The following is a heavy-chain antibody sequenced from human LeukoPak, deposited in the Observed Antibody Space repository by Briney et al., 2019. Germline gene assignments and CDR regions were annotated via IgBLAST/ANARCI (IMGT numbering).Heavy chain of an antibody. CDR2: ISAYNGNT. Sequence: GASVKVSCKASGYTFTSYGISWVRQAPGQGLEWMGWISAYNGNTNYAQKLQGRVTMTTDTSTSTAYMELRSLRSDDTAVYYCASDTYYYDSSGSSIPWGQGTLVTVSS. J-gene: IGHJ5*02. V-gene: IGHV1-18*01. D-gene: IGHD3-22*01. CDR1: GYTFTSYG. CDR3: ASDTYYYDSSGSSIP.